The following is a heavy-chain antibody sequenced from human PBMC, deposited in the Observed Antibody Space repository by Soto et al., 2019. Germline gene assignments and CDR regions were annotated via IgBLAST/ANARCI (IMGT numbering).Heavy chain of an antibody. J-gene: IGHJ3*02. D-gene: IGHD5-18*01. CDR2: IYYSGST. CDR3: ARRYGKNAFDI. Sequence: SATLSLTCAIIRNSIISYYWSCIRQLPGKGLEWIGYIYYSGSTNYNPSLKSRVTLSVDTSKNQFSLKLSSVTAADTAVYYCARRYGKNAFDIWGQGTMVTVS. CDR1: RNSIISYY. V-gene: IGHV4-59*01.